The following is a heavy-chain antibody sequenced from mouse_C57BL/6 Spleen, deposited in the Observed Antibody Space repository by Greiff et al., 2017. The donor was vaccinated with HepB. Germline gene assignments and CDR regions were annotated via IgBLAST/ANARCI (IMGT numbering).Heavy chain of an antibody. V-gene: IGHV14-2*01. D-gene: IGHD1-1*01. CDR3: APFYYYGSSYPCYFDY. Sequence: VQLKESGAELVKPGASVKLSCTASGFNIKDYYMHWVKQRTEQGLEWIGRIDPEDGETKYAPKFQGKATITADTSSNTAYLQLSSLTSKDTAVYYCAPFYYYGSSYPCYFDYWGQGTTLTVSS. CDR1: GFNIKDYY. J-gene: IGHJ2*01. CDR2: IDPEDGET.